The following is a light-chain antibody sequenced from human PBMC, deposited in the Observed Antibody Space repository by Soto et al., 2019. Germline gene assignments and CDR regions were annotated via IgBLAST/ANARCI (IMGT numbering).Light chain of an antibody. Sequence: QPVLTQPPSVSGAPGQRVTISCTGSSSNIGAGYDVHWYQQLPGTAPKLLIYGNSNRPSGVPDRFSGSKSGTSASLAITGLQAEDEADYYCQSYDSSLSGHVVFGGGTK. CDR3: QSYDSSLSGHVV. CDR2: GNS. CDR1: SSNIGAGYD. J-gene: IGLJ2*01. V-gene: IGLV1-40*01.